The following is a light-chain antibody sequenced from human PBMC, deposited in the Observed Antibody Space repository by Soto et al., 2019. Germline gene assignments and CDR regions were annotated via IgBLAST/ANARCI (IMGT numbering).Light chain of an antibody. Sequence: DIVMAQSPDSLAVSPGERATINCKSSQSVLYSSNNKNYLAWYQQKPGQAPRLLIYGASSRATGIPDRFSGSGSGTDFTLTISRLEPEDFAVYYCQQYGSSPITFGQGTRLEIK. J-gene: IGKJ5*01. CDR1: QSVLYSSNNKNY. V-gene: IGKV4-1*01. CDR2: GAS. CDR3: QQYGSSPIT.